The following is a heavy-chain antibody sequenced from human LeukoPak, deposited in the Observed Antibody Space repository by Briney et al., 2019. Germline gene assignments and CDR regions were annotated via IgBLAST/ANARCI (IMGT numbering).Heavy chain of an antibody. D-gene: IGHD3-10*01. V-gene: IGHV3-23*01. CDR3: AKARNYYGSGKGDYMDV. CDR2: ISGSGGST. CDR1: GFTFSSYA. J-gene: IGHJ6*03. Sequence: PGGSLRLSCAASGFTFSSYAMSWVRQAPGKGLEWVSAISGSGGSTYYADSVKGRFTISRDNSKNTLYLQMNSLRAEDTAVYYCAKARNYYGSGKGDYMDVWGKGTTVTVSS.